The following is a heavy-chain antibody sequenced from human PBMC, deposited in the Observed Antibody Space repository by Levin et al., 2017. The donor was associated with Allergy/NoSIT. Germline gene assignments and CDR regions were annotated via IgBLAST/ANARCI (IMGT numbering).Heavy chain of an antibody. CDR1: GGSISSYY. V-gene: IGHV4-59*01. Sequence: SETLSLTCTVSGGSISSYYWSWIRQPPGKGLEWIGYIYYSGSTNYNPSLKSRVTISVDTSKNQFSLKLSSVTAADTAVYYCARGLSGSYYSWFDPWGQGTLVTVSS. CDR3: ARGLSGSYYSWFDP. D-gene: IGHD1-26*01. CDR2: IYYSGST. J-gene: IGHJ5*02.